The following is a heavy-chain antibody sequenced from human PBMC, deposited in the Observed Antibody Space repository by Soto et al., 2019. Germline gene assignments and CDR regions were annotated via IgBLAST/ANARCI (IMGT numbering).Heavy chain of an antibody. CDR2: IYHSGSA. V-gene: IGHV4-34*01. CDR1: GESFSGHF. J-gene: IGHJ5*02. Sequence: SETLSLTCAVYGESFSGHFWTWIRQPPGKGLQWIGYIYHSGSANYNPSLKSRVTISVDRSKNQFSLKLSSVTAADTAVYYCARVPGPWGQGTLVTVSS. CDR3: ARVPGP. D-gene: IGHD3-10*01.